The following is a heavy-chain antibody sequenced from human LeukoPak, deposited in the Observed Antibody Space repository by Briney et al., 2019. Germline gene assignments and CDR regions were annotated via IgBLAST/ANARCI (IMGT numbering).Heavy chain of an antibody. CDR2: IKKDGSEK. V-gene: IGHV3-7*01. D-gene: IGHD5-18*01. CDR3: ARDLSGVTGYTYGRGIDY. Sequence: GGSLRLSCAASGFTFSSHWMSWVRQAPGKGLEWVANIKKDGSEKYYVDSVKGRFTISRDNAKTSLYLQMNSLRAEDTAVYYCARDLSGVTGYTYGRGIDYWGQGTLVTVSS. CDR1: GFTFSSHW. J-gene: IGHJ4*02.